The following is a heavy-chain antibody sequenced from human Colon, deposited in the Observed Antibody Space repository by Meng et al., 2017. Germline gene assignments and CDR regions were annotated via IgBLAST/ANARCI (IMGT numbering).Heavy chain of an antibody. CDR3: TRIAKAGTYFEY. J-gene: IGHJ4*02. CDR1: GFTFSIYD. CDR2: ISDSGDRT. V-gene: IGHV3-23*01. D-gene: IGHD6-13*01. Sequence: EVQLLESGGGLVQPRGSLRLSCAASGFTFSIYDMSWVRQAPGKGLEGIAVISDSGDRTYYADSVTGRFTISRDNSKNTVYLHMTSLRVDDTAVYYCTRIAKAGTYFEYWGQGTLVTVSS.